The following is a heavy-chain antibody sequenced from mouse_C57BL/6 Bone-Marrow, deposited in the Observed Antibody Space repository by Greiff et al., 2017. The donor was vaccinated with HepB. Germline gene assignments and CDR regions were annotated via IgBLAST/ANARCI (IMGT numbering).Heavy chain of an antibody. V-gene: IGHV1-50*01. CDR2: IDPSDNYT. CDR1: GYTFTSYW. D-gene: IGHD1-1*01. Sequence: QVQLQQPGAELVKPGASVKLSCKASGYTFTSYWMQWVKQRPGQGLEWIGEIDPSDNYTNYNQKFKGKATLTVDTSSSTAYMQLSSLTSEDSAVYYCAENYYGSSHWYFDVWGTGTTVTVSS. J-gene: IGHJ1*03. CDR3: AENYYGSSHWYFDV.